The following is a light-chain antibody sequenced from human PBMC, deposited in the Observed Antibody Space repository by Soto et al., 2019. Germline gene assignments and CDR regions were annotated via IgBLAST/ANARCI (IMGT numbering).Light chain of an antibody. CDR3: QQYDNLPPTWT. J-gene: IGKJ1*01. CDR2: DAS. Sequence: DIQMTQSPSSLSASVGNRVTITCQAVQDIATYLNWYQQKPGKAPNLLIYDASNLETGVPSRFSGGGSGTHFTFTISNLQPEDIATYYCQQYDNLPPTWTFGQGTKVDNK. V-gene: IGKV1-33*01. CDR1: QDIATY.